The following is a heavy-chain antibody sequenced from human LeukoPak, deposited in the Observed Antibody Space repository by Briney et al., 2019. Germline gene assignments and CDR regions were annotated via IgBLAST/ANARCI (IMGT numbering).Heavy chain of an antibody. CDR1: GGSISSSSYY. V-gene: IGHV4-39*01. CDR2: IYYSGST. CDR3: ARLGETTFYNWFDP. Sequence: SETLSLTCTVSGGSISSSSYYWGWIRQPPGKGLEWIGSIYYSGSTYYNPSLKSRVTISVDTSKNQFSLKLSSVTAADTAVYHCARLGETTFYNWFDPWGQGTLVTVSS. J-gene: IGHJ5*02. D-gene: IGHD2/OR15-2a*01.